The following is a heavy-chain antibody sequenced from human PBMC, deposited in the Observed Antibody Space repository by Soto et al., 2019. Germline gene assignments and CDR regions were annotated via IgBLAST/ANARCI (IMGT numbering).Heavy chain of an antibody. CDR1: GGSIGTSSYH. D-gene: IGHD2-2*01. V-gene: IGHV4-39*01. CDR2: IYYTGTT. J-gene: IGHJ4*02. Sequence: SETLSLTCSVSGGSIGTSSYHWDWVRQSPGRGLEWIGTIYYTGTTSYNPSLKSRVTISVDTSKNQFSLKLASVTAADTAIYYCTRRMFASSPSDYWGQGSLVT. CDR3: TRRMFASSPSDY.